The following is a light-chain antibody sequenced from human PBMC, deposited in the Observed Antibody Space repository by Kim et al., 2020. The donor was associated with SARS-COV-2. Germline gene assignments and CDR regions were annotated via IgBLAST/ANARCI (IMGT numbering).Light chain of an antibody. Sequence: SSELTQDPAVSVALGQTVRITCHGDSLRSYYASWYQQKPGQAPVLVIYGKNNRPSGIPDRFSGSSSGNTASLTITGAQAEDEADYYCNSRDSSGNVVFGGGTKVTVL. V-gene: IGLV3-19*01. CDR3: NSRDSSGNVV. J-gene: IGLJ2*01. CDR1: SLRSYY. CDR2: GKN.